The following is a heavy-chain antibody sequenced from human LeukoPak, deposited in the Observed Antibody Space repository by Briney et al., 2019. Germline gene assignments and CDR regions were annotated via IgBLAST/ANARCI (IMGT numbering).Heavy chain of an antibody. CDR2: ISSSSSYI. J-gene: IGHJ4*02. D-gene: IGHD2-15*01. Sequence: GGSLRLSCAASGFTFSSYSMNWVRQAPGKGLEWVSSISSSSSYIYYADSVKGRFTISRDNAKNSLYLQMNGLRAEDTAVYYCARDSGSCSGGSCYSYFDYWGQGTLVTVSS. V-gene: IGHV3-21*01. CDR1: GFTFSSYS. CDR3: ARDSGSCSGGSCYSYFDY.